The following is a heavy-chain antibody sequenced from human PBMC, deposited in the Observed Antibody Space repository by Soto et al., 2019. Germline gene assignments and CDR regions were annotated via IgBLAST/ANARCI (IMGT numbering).Heavy chain of an antibody. CDR1: GGSISSGGYY. CDR3: AREGSSSDNYYDGGMDV. CDR2: IYYSGST. D-gene: IGHD6-6*01. Sequence: QVQLQESGPGLVKPSQTLSLTCTVSGGSISSGGYYWSWIRQHPGQGLEWIGYIYYSGSTYSNPSLKSRFTISVDTSKNQFSLKLSSVTAADTAVYYCAREGSSSDNYYDGGMDVWGQGTTVTVSS. V-gene: IGHV4-31*03. J-gene: IGHJ6*02.